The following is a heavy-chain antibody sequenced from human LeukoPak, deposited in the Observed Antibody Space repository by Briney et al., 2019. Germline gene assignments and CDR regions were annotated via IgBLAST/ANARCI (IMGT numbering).Heavy chain of an antibody. CDR1: RYTFTSYY. CDR3: ATVGQWLVGGYYFDY. J-gene: IGHJ4*02. V-gene: IGHV1-46*01. Sequence: ASVKVSCKASRYTFTSYYMHWVRQAPGQGLINPSGGSTSYAQKFQGRVTMTEDTSTDTAYMELSSLRSEDTAVYYCATVGQWLVGGYYFDYWGQGTLVTVSS. CDR2: NPSGGST. D-gene: IGHD6-19*01.